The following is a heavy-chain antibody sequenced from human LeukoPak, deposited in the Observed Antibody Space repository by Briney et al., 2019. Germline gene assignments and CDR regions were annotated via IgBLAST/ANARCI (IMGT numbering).Heavy chain of an antibody. J-gene: IGHJ4*02. CDR1: GFTFNRYS. CDR2: VSSSSSV. Sequence: GGSLRLSCAASGFTFNRYSMNWVRQAPGKGLEWISYVSSSSSVYYVDSVKGRFTISRDNAKNSLYLQMNSLRAEDTALYYCARSVAASRDYWGQGTLVTVSS. V-gene: IGHV3-21*05. CDR3: ARSVAASRDY. D-gene: IGHD2-15*01.